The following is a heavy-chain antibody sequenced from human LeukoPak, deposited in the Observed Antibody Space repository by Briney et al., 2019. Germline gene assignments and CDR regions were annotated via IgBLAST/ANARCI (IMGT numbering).Heavy chain of an antibody. CDR3: ATDPNPYSSTSGYSDF. Sequence: ASVKVSCKASGGNFRNYGFHWVRQAPGQGLEWMGGMLPIFGTANYAQKFQGRVTITADESSNTASLDLSSLTSEDTAVYYCATDPNPYSSTSGYSDFWGQGTLVTVSS. V-gene: IGHV1-69*01. CDR2: MLPIFGTA. CDR1: GGNFRNYG. J-gene: IGHJ4*02. D-gene: IGHD6-13*01.